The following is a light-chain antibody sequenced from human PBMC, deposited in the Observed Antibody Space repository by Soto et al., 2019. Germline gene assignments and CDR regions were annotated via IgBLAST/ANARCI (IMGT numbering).Light chain of an antibody. J-gene: IGLJ2*01. V-gene: IGLV4-69*01. CDR3: QTWGTGIVV. CDR1: SGHSNYA. Sequence: QPVLTQSPSASASLGASVKLTCTLSSGHSNYAIAWHQQQPEKGPRYLMKLNSDGSHNKGDGIPDRFSGSSSGAERYLTIPSLQSEDEADDYCQTWGTGIVVFGGGTKLTVL. CDR2: LNSDGSH.